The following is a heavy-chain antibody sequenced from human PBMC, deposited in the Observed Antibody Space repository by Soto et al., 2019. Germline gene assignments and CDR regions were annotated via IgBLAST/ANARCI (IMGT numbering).Heavy chain of an antibody. V-gene: IGHV3-21*01. Sequence: EVQLVESGGGLVKPGGSLRLSCAASGFTFSSDSMNWVRQAPGKGLEWVSSISSSSSYIYYADSVKGRFTISRDNAKNSLYLQMTSLRAEDTAVYYCARDLYSSSARYFDYWGQGTLVTVSS. CDR1: GFTFSSDS. CDR2: ISSSSSYI. J-gene: IGHJ4*02. CDR3: ARDLYSSSARYFDY. D-gene: IGHD6-6*01.